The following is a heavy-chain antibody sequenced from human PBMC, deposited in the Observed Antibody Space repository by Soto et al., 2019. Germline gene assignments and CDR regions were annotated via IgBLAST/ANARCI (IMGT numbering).Heavy chain of an antibody. Sequence: GESLKISCKGSGYSFTSYWIGWVRQMPGKGLEWMGIIYPGDSDTRYSPSFQGQVTISADKSISTAYLQWSSLKASDTAMYYCARLGLWLPRSLAEFDYWGQGTLVTVSS. CDR2: IYPGDSDT. CDR1: GYSFTSYW. CDR3: ARLGLWLPRSLAEFDY. D-gene: IGHD6-19*01. V-gene: IGHV5-51*01. J-gene: IGHJ4*02.